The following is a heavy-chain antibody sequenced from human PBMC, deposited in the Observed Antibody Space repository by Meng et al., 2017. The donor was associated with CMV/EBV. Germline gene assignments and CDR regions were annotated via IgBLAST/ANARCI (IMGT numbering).Heavy chain of an antibody. CDR1: GGSLSGYY. CDR3: AGGIAAAGTRYFDY. Sequence: QVPLTHVGEGLLNPSETLSLTCAVYGGSLSGYYWSWIRQPPGKGLEWIGEINHSGSTNYNPSLKSRVTISVDTSKNQFSLKLSSVTAADTAVYYCAGGIAAAGTRYFDYWGQGTLVTVSS. CDR2: INHSGST. J-gene: IGHJ4*02. V-gene: IGHV4-34*01. D-gene: IGHD6-13*01.